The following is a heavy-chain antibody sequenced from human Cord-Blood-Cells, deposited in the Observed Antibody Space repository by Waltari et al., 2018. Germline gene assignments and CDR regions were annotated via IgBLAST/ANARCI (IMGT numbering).Heavy chain of an antibody. J-gene: IGHJ4*02. CDR2: IYYSGST. V-gene: IGHV4-59*01. D-gene: IGHD3-10*01. Sequence: QVQLQESGPGLVKPSETLSLTCTGSGGSISSYYWSWIRQPPGKGLGGIGYIYYSGSTNYNPSLKSRVTISVDTSKNQFSLKLSSVTAADTAVYYCARDDGYYFDYWGQGTLVTVSS. CDR1: GGSISSYY. CDR3: ARDDGYYFDY.